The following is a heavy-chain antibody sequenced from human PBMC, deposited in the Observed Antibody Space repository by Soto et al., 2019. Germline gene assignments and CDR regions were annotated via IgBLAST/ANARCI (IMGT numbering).Heavy chain of an antibody. CDR3: ARGRIQVWSGVFDS. CDR2: VRPNSGNA. V-gene: IGHV1-18*01. J-gene: IGHJ4*02. CDR1: GYTFTDFG. D-gene: IGHD3-16*01. Sequence: QVQLVQSGAEVKKPGASVKVSCKASGYTFTDFGLSWVRQAPGQGLEWMGWVRPNSGNADYSQKLRDRVTMTTDASTTTVYLELRNLRSDDTGVYFCARGRIQVWSGVFDSWGQGTLVTVSP.